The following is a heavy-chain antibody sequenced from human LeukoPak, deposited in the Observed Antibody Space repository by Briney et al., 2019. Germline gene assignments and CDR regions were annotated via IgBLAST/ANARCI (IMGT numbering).Heavy chain of an antibody. D-gene: IGHD3-10*01. CDR2: IIPNLGIA. V-gene: IGHV1-69*04. CDR3: ASQRGIGKYYYYGMDV. CDR1: GCTFTSYD. J-gene: IGHJ6*02. Sequence: SVKVSCKASGCTFTSYDISWVRQAPGQGLEWMGRIIPNLGIANYAQKFQGRVTITSDKSTSTDYMELSSLRSDDTAVYYCASQRGIGKYYYYGMDVWGQGTTVTVSS.